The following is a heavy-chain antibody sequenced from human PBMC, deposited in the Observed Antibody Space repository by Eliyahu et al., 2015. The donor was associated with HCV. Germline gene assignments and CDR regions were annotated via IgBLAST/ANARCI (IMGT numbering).Heavy chain of an antibody. J-gene: IGHJ6*02. V-gene: IGHV4-31*03. D-gene: IGHD3-3*01. CDR1: GGSISGGGYY. Sequence: QVQLQESGPGLVKPSQTLSLTCTVSGGSISGGGYYWSWIRQPPGKDLEWIGYMYYSGNTYYNPSLKSRVTISVDTSKNQFSLKLSSVTAADTAVYYCARAPLTTAGSGMDVWGQGTTVTVSS. CDR3: ARAPLTTAGSGMDV. CDR2: MYYSGNT.